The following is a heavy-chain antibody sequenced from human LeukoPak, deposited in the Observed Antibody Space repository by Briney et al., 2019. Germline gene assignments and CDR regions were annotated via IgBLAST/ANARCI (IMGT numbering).Heavy chain of an antibody. Sequence: SETLSLTCTVSGYSISSGYYWGWIRQPPGKGLEWIGNIYQSGNTYYDPSLKSRVTISVDTSKNQFPLKLSSVTAADTAVYYCARVFWTRSASSYYFDYWGQGTLVTVSS. CDR2: IYQSGNT. CDR1: GYSISSGYY. D-gene: IGHD3/OR15-3a*01. CDR3: ARVFWTRSASSYYFDY. J-gene: IGHJ4*02. V-gene: IGHV4-38-2*02.